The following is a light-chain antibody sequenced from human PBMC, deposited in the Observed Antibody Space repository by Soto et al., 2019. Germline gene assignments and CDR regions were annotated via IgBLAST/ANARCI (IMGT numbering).Light chain of an antibody. J-gene: IGKJ1*01. CDR1: QSLVFSDGNTY. CDR3: MKGTRGLWT. CDR2: KVS. Sequence: DVVLTQSPLSLPVALGQPASISCRSSQSLVFSDGNTYLNWFQQRPGQSPRRLIYKVSNRDSGVQDRFGGRGSGIVFTLKISGVEAEDVGVYYCMKGTRGLWTFGQGTKVNIK. V-gene: IGKV2-30*01.